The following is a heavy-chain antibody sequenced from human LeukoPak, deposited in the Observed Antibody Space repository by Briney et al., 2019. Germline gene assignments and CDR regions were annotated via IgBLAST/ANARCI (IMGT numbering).Heavy chain of an antibody. D-gene: IGHD3-22*01. CDR3: AIRGYDCSGYYIDY. CDR1: GGSISSTSYY. CDR2: IYYSGST. Sequence: SETLSLTCTVSGGSISSTSYYWGWIRQPPGKGLEWIGSIYYSGSTYYNPSLKSRVTISVDTSKNQFSLKLSSVTAADTAVYYCAIRGYDCSGYYIDYWGQGTLVTVPS. V-gene: IGHV4-39*01. J-gene: IGHJ4*02.